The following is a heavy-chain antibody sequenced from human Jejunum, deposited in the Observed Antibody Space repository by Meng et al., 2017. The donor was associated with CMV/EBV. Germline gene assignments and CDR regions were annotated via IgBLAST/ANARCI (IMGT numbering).Heavy chain of an antibody. Sequence: SGFPLISYSLHWVLQCPGKRFDWAAVLWYDGSTKYFADSVQARFSISRDDSKNTVYLQMNTLMSEYTAVYYCARVNDGSSPYSQFDYWGQGTPVTVSS. CDR3: ARVNDGSSPYSQFDY. J-gene: IGHJ4*02. V-gene: IGHV3-33*01. CDR1: GFPLISYS. D-gene: IGHD3-22*01. CDR2: LWYDGSTK.